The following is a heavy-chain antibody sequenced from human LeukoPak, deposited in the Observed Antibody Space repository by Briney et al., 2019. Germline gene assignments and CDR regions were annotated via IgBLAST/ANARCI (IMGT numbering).Heavy chain of an antibody. Sequence: LPGGSLRLSCAASGFTFSGSAMHWVRQASGKGLEWVGRIRSKANSYATAYAASVKGRVTISRDDLKNTAYLQMNSLKTEDTAVYYCTRYDVATDSSGWYRDYWGQGTLVTVSS. V-gene: IGHV3-73*01. CDR1: GFTFSGSA. D-gene: IGHD6-19*01. CDR3: TRYDVATDSSGWYRDY. CDR2: IRSKANSYAT. J-gene: IGHJ4*02.